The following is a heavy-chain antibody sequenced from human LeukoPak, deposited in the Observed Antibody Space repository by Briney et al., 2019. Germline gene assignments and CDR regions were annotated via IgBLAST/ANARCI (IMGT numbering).Heavy chain of an antibody. CDR2: INPNSGGT. Sequence: ASVKVSCKASGYTFTGYYMHWVRQAPAQGLERMGWINPNSGGTNYAHKFQGRATMTRDTSISTAYMELSRLRSDDTAVYYCARDVWGCSGGSCFYYYYGMDVWGQGTTVTVSS. CDR1: GYTFTGYY. D-gene: IGHD2-15*01. CDR3: ARDVWGCSGGSCFYYYYGMDV. J-gene: IGHJ6*02. V-gene: IGHV1-2*02.